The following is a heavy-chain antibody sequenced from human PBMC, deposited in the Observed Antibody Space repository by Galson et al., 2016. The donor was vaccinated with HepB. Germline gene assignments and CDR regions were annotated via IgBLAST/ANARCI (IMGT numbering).Heavy chain of an antibody. CDR2: INSDGTIS. Sequence: SLRLSCAASGFAFSSHWMHWVRQAPGKGLMWVARINSDGTISNYADSVKGRFTISRDNAKNTLYLEMNSLRAEDTAVLHCVRDHSVVPATAYNWFDPVGQGTLVTVSS. D-gene: IGHD2-21*02. V-gene: IGHV3-74*01. CDR1: GFAFSSHW. J-gene: IGHJ5*02. CDR3: VRDHSVVPATAYNWFDP.